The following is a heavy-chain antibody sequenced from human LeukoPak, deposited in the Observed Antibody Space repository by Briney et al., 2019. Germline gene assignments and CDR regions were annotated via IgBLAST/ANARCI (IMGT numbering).Heavy chain of an antibody. Sequence: PSETLSLTCTVSGGSISSSSYYWGCIRQPPGKGLEWIGYIYNSGSTNYNPSLKSRVTISVDTSKNQFSLKLSSVTAADTAVYYCARLLSGWSPWNWFDSWGQGTLVTVSS. D-gene: IGHD6-19*01. CDR3: ARLLSGWSPWNWFDS. V-gene: IGHV4-61*05. J-gene: IGHJ5*01. CDR2: IYNSGST. CDR1: GGSISSSSYY.